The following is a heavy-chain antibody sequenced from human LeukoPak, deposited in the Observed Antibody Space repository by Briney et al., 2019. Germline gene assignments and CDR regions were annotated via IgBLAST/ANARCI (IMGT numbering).Heavy chain of an antibody. CDR3: ARHSGPGYSSSWYVFDY. CDR1: GGSGGSISSSNY. V-gene: IGHV4-4*02. J-gene: IGHJ4*02. Sequence: SETLSLTCAVSGGSGGSISSSNYWSWVRQPPGKGLEWIGEIYHSGSTNYSPSLKSRVTMSVDTSKNQFSLKLSSVTAADTAVYYCARHSGPGYSSSWYVFDYWGQGTLVTVSS. D-gene: IGHD6-13*01. CDR2: IYHSGST.